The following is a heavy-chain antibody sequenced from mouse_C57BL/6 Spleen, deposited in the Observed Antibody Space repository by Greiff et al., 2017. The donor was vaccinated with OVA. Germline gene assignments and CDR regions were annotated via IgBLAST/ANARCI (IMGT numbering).Heavy chain of an antibody. J-gene: IGHJ1*03. CDR2: ISSGGSYT. V-gene: IGHV5-6*01. CDR1: GFTFSSYG. D-gene: IGHD2-3*01. Sequence: EVQLVESGGDLVKPGGSLKLSCAASGFTFSSYGMSWVRQTPDKRLEWVATISSGGSYTYYPDSVKGRFTISRDNAKNTLYLQMSSLKSEDTAMYYCASHDGYWYFDVWGTGTTVTVSS. CDR3: ASHDGYWYFDV.